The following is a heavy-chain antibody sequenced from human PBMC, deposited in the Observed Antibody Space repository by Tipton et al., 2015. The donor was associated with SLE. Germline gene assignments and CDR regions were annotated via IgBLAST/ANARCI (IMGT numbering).Heavy chain of an antibody. CDR2: IYHSGST. CDR1: GYSISSGYY. D-gene: IGHD3-9*01. J-gene: IGHJ4*02. CDR3: ARRWDYDILTGYLGFDY. Sequence: TLSLTCTVSGYSISSGYYWGWIRQPPGKGLEWIGSIYHSGSTYYNPSLKSRVTISVDTSKNQFSLKLSSVTAADTAVYYCARRWDYDILTGYLGFDYWGQGTLVTVSS. V-gene: IGHV4-38-2*02.